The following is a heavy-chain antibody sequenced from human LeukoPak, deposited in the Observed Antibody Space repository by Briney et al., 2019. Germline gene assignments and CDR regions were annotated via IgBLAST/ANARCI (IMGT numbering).Heavy chain of an antibody. J-gene: IGHJ4*02. CDR3: ARRSSGSFDY. CDR2: IYYSGST. CDR1: GGSISSSSYY. V-gene: IGHV4-39*01. Sequence: SETLSLTCTVSGGSISSSSYYWGWVRQPPGKGPEWIGNIYYSGSTYYNPSLKSRVTISLDTSKNQFSLKLSSVTAPDTAVYYCARRSSGSFDYWGQGTVVTVSS.